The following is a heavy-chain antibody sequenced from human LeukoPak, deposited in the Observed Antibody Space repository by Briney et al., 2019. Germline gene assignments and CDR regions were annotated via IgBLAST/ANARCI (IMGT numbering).Heavy chain of an antibody. D-gene: IGHD4-17*01. CDR2: IYHSGST. CDR3: ARAPQSDYGTHWYFDL. J-gene: IGHJ2*01. Sequence: SETLSLTCAVYGGSFSAYYWSWIRQPPGRGLEWIGEIYHSGSTNYNPSLESRVTISVDTSKNQFSLKLSSVTAADTAVYYCARAPQSDYGTHWYFDLWGRGTLVTVSS. V-gene: IGHV4-34*01. CDR1: GGSFSAYY.